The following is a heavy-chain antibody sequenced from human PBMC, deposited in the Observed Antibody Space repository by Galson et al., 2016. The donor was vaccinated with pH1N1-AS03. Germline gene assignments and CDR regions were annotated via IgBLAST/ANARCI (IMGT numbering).Heavy chain of an antibody. D-gene: IGHD3-22*01. CDR1: GFTFSSYG. CDR3: ARAAYDRTEDYYSHFDK. CDR2: IRYDGRNK. Sequence: SLRLSCAASGFTFSSYGMHWVRQAPGKGLEWVAFIRYDGRNKFYADSMKGRFTISRDNSKNTLYLQVNSLRTDDTAVYYCARAAYDRTEDYYSHFDKWGQGTLVTVSS. J-gene: IGHJ4*02. V-gene: IGHV3-30*02.